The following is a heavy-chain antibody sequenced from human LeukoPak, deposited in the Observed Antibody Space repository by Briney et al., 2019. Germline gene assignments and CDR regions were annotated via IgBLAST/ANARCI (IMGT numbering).Heavy chain of an antibody. CDR3: ARRQYSGYDFDF. D-gene: IGHD5-12*01. CDR2: IYPRDSDT. CDR1: GYIFTNYW. J-gene: IGHJ4*02. V-gene: IGHV5-51*01. Sequence: GESLEISCKASGYIFTNYWIGWVRQMPGKGLEWMGIIYPRDSDTRYSPSFQGQVTVSADKSISTAYLQWNTLEASDTAMYYCARRQYSGYDFDFWGQGTLVTVSS.